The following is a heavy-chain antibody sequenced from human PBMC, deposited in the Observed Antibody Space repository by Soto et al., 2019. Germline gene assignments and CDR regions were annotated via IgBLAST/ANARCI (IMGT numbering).Heavy chain of an antibody. D-gene: IGHD6-6*01. CDR3: ARRSSSSDYYCCYGMDV. CDR1: GYTFTSYG. CDR2: ISTYNGNT. V-gene: IGHV1-18*01. J-gene: IGHJ6*02. Sequence: QVQLVQSGAEVKKPGASVKVSCKASGYTFTSYGISWVRQAPGQGLERMGWISTYNGNTNYAQKLQGRVTMTTDTSTSTAYMELRSLRSEDTAVYCCARRSSSSDYYCCYGMDVWGQGTTVTVSS.